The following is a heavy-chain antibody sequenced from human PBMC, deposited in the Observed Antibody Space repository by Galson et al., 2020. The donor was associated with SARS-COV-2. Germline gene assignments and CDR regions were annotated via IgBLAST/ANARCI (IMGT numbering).Heavy chain of an antibody. Sequence: ETSETLSLTCAVSGGSISSGGYSWSWIRQPPGKGLEWIGYIYHSGSTYYNPSLKSRVTISVDRSKNQFSLKLSSVTAADTAVYYCATSGGPRGWFDPWGQGTLVTVSS. V-gene: IGHV4-30-2*01. CDR3: ATSGGPRGWFDP. CDR2: IYHSGST. CDR1: GGSISSGGYS. J-gene: IGHJ5*02. D-gene: IGHD3-16*01.